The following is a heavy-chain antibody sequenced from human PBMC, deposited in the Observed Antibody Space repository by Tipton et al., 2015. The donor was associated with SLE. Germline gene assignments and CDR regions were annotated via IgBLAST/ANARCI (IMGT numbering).Heavy chain of an antibody. Sequence: TLSLTCTVSGGSISGTYYWNWIRQSAGKGLEWIGRIHTSGSTNYSPSLKSRVTISVDTSKNRFSLKLSSVTAADTAVYYCARDKNGDYYDYWGQGTLVTVSS. D-gene: IGHD4-17*01. CDR3: ARDKNGDYYDY. CDR1: GGSISGTYY. V-gene: IGHV4-61*02. CDR2: IHTSGST. J-gene: IGHJ4*02.